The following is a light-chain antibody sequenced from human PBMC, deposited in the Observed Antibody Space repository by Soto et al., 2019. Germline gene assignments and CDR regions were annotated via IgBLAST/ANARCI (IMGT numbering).Light chain of an antibody. V-gene: IGLV2-11*01. CDR1: YSDVGAYNY. J-gene: IGLJ1*01. Sequence: QSALAQPRSVSGSPGQSVTISCTGTYSDVGAYNYVSWYQHHPAKAPRLMIFDVSKRPSGVPDRFSGSKSGNTASLTISGLQAEDEAEYYCSSYTGSSTLYVFGTGTKVTVL. CDR2: DVS. CDR3: SSYTGSSTLYV.